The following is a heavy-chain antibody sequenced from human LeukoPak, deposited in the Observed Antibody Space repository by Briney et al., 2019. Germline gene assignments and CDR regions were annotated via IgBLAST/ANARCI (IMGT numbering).Heavy chain of an antibody. V-gene: IGHV4-59*08. J-gene: IGHJ4*02. Sequence: PSETLSLTCTVSGGSISSYYWSWIRQLPGKGLEWIGYIYYSGSTNYNPSLKSRVTISVDTSKNQFSLKLSSVTAADTAVYYCARVSFLNGRGDYPDYWGQGTLVTVSS. D-gene: IGHD4-17*01. CDR3: ARVSFLNGRGDYPDY. CDR1: GGSISSYY. CDR2: IYYSGST.